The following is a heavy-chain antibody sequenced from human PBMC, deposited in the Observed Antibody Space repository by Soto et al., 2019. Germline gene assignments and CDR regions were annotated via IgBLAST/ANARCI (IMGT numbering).Heavy chain of an antibody. CDR2: IIPIFGTT. V-gene: IGHV1-69*13. Sequence: SVKVSCKASGYTFTSYGISWVRQAPGQGLEWMGGIIPIFGTTRYAQKFQGRVTITADESTSTTYMELNSLRSEDTAIYYCARCLLSCSYYYYYYRMDVWGQGTTVTLSS. CDR1: GYTFTSYG. CDR3: ARCLLSCSYYYYYYRMDV. D-gene: IGHD2-15*01. J-gene: IGHJ6*02.